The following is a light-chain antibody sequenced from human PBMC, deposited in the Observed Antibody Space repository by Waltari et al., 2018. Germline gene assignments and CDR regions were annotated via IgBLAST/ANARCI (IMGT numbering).Light chain of an antibody. J-gene: IGKJ5*01. Sequence: DIVMTKSPDSLAVSLGERATINCKSSQSILYRSNNKNYLAWYQQKPGQPPKLLISWASTRESGVPERFSGSGSETDFTLTISSLQAEDVAVYYCHHYYIPPLTFGQGTRLEIK. V-gene: IGKV4-1*01. CDR3: HHYYIPPLT. CDR2: WAS. CDR1: QSILYRSNNKNY.